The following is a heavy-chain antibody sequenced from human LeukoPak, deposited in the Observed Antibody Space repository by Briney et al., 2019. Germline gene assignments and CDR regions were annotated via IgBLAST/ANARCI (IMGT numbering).Heavy chain of an antibody. CDR1: GFTFSSYE. V-gene: IGHV3-48*03. D-gene: IGHD5-24*01. CDR3: ARERRDGYEFDY. J-gene: IGHJ4*02. Sequence: PGGSLRLSCAASGFTFSSYEMNWVRQAPGKGLEWVSYISSSGSTIYYADSVKGRFTISRDNAKNSLYLQMNSLRAEDTAVYYCARERRDGYEFDYWGQGTLVTVSS. CDR2: ISSSGSTI.